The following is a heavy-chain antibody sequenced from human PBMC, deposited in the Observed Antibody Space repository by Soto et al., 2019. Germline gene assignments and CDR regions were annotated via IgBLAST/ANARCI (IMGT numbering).Heavy chain of an antibody. Sequence: PSETLSLTCTVSGGSISSGDYYWSRIRQPPGKGLEWIGYIYYSGSTNYNPSLKSRVTISIDTSKNQFSLKLSSVTAADTAVYYCARDNMVRGVTDNWFDPWGQGTLVTVSS. D-gene: IGHD3-10*01. CDR3: ARDNMVRGVTDNWFDP. V-gene: IGHV4-61*08. CDR2: IYYSGST. CDR1: GGSISSGDYY. J-gene: IGHJ5*02.